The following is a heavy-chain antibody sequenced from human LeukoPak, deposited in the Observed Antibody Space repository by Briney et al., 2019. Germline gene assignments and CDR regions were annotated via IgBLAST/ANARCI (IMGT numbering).Heavy chain of an antibody. D-gene: IGHD2-8*01. J-gene: IGHJ1*01. Sequence: GGSLRLSCAASGFTFSSYSMNWVRQAPGKGLEWVSYISSSSSTIYYADSVKGRFTISRDNAKNSLYLQMNSLRAEDTAVYYCARDPRGEYCTNGVCSKTTPQIFQHWGQGTLVTVSS. V-gene: IGHV3-48*01. CDR1: GFTFSSYS. CDR2: ISSSSSTI. CDR3: ARDPRGEYCTNGVCSKTTPQIFQH.